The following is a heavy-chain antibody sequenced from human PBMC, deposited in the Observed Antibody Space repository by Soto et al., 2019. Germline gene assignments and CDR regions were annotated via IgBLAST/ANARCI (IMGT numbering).Heavy chain of an antibody. CDR1: GGSVSSGSYY. D-gene: IGHD6-19*01. CDR2: IYYSGST. CDR3: AAYSSGWYDFRGHITNFDD. Sequence: PSETLSLTCTVSGGSVSSGSYYWSWIRQPPGKGLEWIGYIYYSGSTNYNPSLKSRVTISVDTSKNQFSLKLSSVTAADTAVYYCAAYSSGWYDFRGHITNFDDWGQGTLVTVSS. J-gene: IGHJ4*02. V-gene: IGHV4-61*01.